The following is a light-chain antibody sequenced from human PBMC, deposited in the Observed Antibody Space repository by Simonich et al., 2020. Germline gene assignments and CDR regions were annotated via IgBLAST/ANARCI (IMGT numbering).Light chain of an antibody. CDR1: QSISSY. CDR3: QQSYSTPRT. V-gene: IGKV1-39*01. Sequence: DIQMTQSPSSLSASVGDRVTITCRASQSISSYLHWYQQKPGKAPKLLIYAASSLQSGVPSRVSGSRSGTDCTRTISSLQPEDFATYYCQQSYSTPRTFGQGTKVEIK. CDR2: AAS. J-gene: IGKJ1*01.